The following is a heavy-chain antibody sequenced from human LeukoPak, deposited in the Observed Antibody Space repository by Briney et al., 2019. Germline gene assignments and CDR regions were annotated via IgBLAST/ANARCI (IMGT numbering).Heavy chain of an antibody. V-gene: IGHV4-59*01. CDR1: GGSINSYY. CDR3: ARGNAN. Sequence: KTSETLSVTCTVAGGSINSYYWSWIRQPPGKGLEWIGYISYSGNTNYNPSLKSRVTISLDTSKKQFFLKLSSVTAADTAMYCCARGNANWGQGTLVTVSS. CDR2: ISYSGNT. J-gene: IGHJ4*02.